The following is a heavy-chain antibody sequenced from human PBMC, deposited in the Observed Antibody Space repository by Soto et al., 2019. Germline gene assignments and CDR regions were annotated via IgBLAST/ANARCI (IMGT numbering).Heavy chain of an antibody. Sequence: GGSLRLSCAASGFTFSHYEMNWVRQAPGKGLEWVSYITNSGGTINYADSVKGRFTISRDNAKNSLYLQMNSLRGEDTAVYYCARGIAVAGTWWFDSWGQGTLVTVSS. CDR2: ITNSGGTI. CDR3: ARGIAVAGTWWFDS. D-gene: IGHD6-19*01. V-gene: IGHV3-48*03. J-gene: IGHJ5*01. CDR1: GFTFSHYE.